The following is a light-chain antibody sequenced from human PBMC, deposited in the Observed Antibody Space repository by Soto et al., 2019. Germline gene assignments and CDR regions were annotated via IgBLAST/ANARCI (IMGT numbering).Light chain of an antibody. CDR3: QQYNNWPPLT. V-gene: IGKV3-15*01. Sequence: EIVMTQSPATLSVSPGERATLSCRASQSVSSNLAWYQQKPGQAPRLLIYGASTRATGIPARFSGSGSGTEFTLTNSSLQSEDFVVYYCQQYNNWPPLTFGGGTKVEIK. J-gene: IGKJ4*01. CDR2: GAS. CDR1: QSVSSN.